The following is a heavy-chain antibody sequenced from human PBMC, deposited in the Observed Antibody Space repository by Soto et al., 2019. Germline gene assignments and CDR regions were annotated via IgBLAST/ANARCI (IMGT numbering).Heavy chain of an antibody. CDR3: ARDDGWNNVVVPPATQYHYVDY. V-gene: IGHV3-7*01. CDR1: GFTFSGYW. CDR2: IKFDGSEK. D-gene: IGHD2-2*01. Sequence: EVQLVESGGGLVQPGGSLRLSCAASGFTFSGYWMSWVRQAPGKGLEWVANIKFDGSEKYYVDSLKGRFIISRDNTKNTLSLQMNRNSVEDAAVYYGARDDGWNNVVVPPATQYHYVDYWGPGTWVTVSS. J-gene: IGHJ4*02.